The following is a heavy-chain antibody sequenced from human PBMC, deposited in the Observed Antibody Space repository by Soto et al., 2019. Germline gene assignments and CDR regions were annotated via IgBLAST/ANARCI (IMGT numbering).Heavy chain of an antibody. Sequence: GGSLRLSCAASGFTSSSYAMHWVRQAPGKGLEWVAVISYDGSNKYYADSVKGRFTISRDNSKNTLYLQMNSLRAEDTAVYYCARESVVVVPAVYYYGMDVWGQGTTVTVSS. CDR2: ISYDGSNK. CDR3: ARESVVVVPAVYYYGMDV. D-gene: IGHD2-2*01. J-gene: IGHJ6*02. CDR1: GFTSSSYA. V-gene: IGHV3-30-3*01.